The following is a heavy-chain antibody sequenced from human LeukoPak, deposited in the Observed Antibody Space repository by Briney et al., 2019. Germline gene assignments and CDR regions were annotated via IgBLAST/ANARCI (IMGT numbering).Heavy chain of an antibody. D-gene: IGHD3-10*01. CDR1: GGTFTSYA. CDR2: INPIFGTA. Sequence: SVKVSCKASGGTFTSYAMSWGRQAPGQGREWRGGINPIFGTANYAQKFQGRGTITTDEYTSTAYMELSSLRSEDTAVYYCAREITMVRGARAGFDYWGQGTLVTVSS. J-gene: IGHJ4*02. V-gene: IGHV1-69*05. CDR3: AREITMVRGARAGFDY.